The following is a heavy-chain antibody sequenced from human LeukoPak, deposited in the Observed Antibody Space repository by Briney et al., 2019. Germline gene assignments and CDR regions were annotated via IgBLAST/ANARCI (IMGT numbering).Heavy chain of an antibody. V-gene: IGHV3-33*06. CDR2: ICYDGSKD. CDR3: AKDRDTAMEIDY. Sequence: GGSLRLSCAASGFSFSSYGMHWVRQAPGQGLERVAVICYDGSKDYYADSVKDRFTISRDNSKNTLYLQMNSLRAEDRAVYYCAKDRDTAMEIDYWGQGTLVTVSS. J-gene: IGHJ4*02. CDR1: GFSFSSYG. D-gene: IGHD5-18*01.